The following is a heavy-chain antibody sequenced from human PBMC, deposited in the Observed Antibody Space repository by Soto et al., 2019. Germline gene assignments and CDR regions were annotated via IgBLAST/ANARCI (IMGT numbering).Heavy chain of an antibody. D-gene: IGHD3-10*01. V-gene: IGHV3-30*18. Sequence: GGSLRLSCAASGFTFSSYGMHWVRQAPGKGLEWVAVISYDGSNKYYADSVKGRFTISRDNSKNTLYLQMNSLRAEDTAVYYCAKDRGGYGSGSYYIPLYPTFDYWGQGTLVTVSS. J-gene: IGHJ4*02. CDR1: GFTFSSYG. CDR3: AKDRGGYGSGSYYIPLYPTFDY. CDR2: ISYDGSNK.